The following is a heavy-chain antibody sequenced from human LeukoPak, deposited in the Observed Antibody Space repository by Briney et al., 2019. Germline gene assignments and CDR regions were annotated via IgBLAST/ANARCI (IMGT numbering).Heavy chain of an antibody. V-gene: IGHV2-5*01. CDR3: AHSLGGSGWSYFDY. J-gene: IGHJ4*02. Sequence: SGPTLVKPTQTLTLTCTFSGFSLSTDGMGVAWIRQPPGKALEWLAVIYWSDDRRYSPSLKSRLTITKDTSKNQVVLTMTNMDPVDTATYYCAHSLGGSGWSYFDYWGQGTLVTVSS. CDR1: GFSLSTDGMG. CDR2: IYWSDDR. D-gene: IGHD6-19*01.